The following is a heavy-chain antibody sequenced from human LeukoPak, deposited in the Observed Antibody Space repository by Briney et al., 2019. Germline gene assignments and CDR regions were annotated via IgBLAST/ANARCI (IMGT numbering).Heavy chain of an antibody. CDR3: ADFGSGSYCFDY. Sequence: GGSLRPSCTAAGFTFNNYAMSWVRQAPGKGLEWVSHISDSGGKTYYADSVKGRFTISRDNSKNTLYLQMDSLRAEDTAIYYCADFGSGSYCFDYWGQGTLVIVSS. J-gene: IGHJ4*02. CDR1: GFTFNNYA. D-gene: IGHD3-10*01. V-gene: IGHV3-23*01. CDR2: ISDSGGKT.